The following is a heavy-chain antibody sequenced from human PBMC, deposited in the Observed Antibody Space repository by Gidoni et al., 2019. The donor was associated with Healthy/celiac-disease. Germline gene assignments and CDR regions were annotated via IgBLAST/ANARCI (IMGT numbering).Heavy chain of an antibody. J-gene: IGHJ4*02. D-gene: IGHD6-19*01. Sequence: WSFSGYYWSWIRQHPGKGLEWIGEINHSGSTNYNPSLKSRVTISVDTSKNQFSLKLSSVTAADTAVYYCATAQGAGWDYFDYWGQGTLVTVSS. CDR1: WSFSGYY. CDR2: INHSGST. V-gene: IGHV4-34*01. CDR3: ATAQGAGWDYFDY.